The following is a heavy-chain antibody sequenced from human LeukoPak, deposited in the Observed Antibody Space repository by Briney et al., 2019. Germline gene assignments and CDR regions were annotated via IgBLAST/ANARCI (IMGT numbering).Heavy chain of an antibody. Sequence: PSETLSLTCTVSGGSISSGDYYWSWIRQPLGKGLEWIGYIYYSGSTYYNPSLKSRVTISVDTSKNQFSLKLSSVTAADTAVYYCARGLVYDSSGYYTEDAFDIWGQGTMVTVSS. D-gene: IGHD3-22*01. CDR2: IYYSGST. V-gene: IGHV4-30-4*01. CDR3: ARGLVYDSSGYYTEDAFDI. J-gene: IGHJ3*02. CDR1: GGSISSGDYY.